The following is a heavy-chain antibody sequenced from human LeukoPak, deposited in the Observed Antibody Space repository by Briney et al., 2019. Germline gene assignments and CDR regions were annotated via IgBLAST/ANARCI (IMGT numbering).Heavy chain of an antibody. Sequence: PGGSLRLSCAASGFTFSSYWMSWVRQAPGKGLEWVANIEQDGSEEYYVDSVKGRFTISRDNAKNSLFLEMTSLRAEDTAVYYCARDREIWLPHNWFDPWGQGTLVTVSS. D-gene: IGHD5-24*01. CDR3: ARDREIWLPHNWFDP. CDR2: IEQDGSEE. CDR1: GFTFSSYW. J-gene: IGHJ5*02. V-gene: IGHV3-7*01.